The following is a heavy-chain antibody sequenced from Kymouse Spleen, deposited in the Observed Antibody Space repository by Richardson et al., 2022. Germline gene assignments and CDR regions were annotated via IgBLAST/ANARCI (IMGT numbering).Heavy chain of an antibody. CDR1: GGSFSGYY. Sequence: QVQLQQWGAGLLKPSETLSLTCAVYGGSFSGYYWSWIRQPPGKGLEWIGEINHSGSTNYNPSLKSRVTISVDTSKNQFSLKLSSVTAADTAVYYCARVMVRGVIGWFDPWGQGTLVTVSS. CDR2: INHSGST. J-gene: IGHJ5*02. V-gene: IGHV4-34*01. CDR3: ARVMVRGVIGWFDP. D-gene: IGHD3-10*01.